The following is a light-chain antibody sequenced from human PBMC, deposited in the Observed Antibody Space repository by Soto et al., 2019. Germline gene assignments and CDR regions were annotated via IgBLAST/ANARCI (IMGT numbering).Light chain of an antibody. J-gene: IGKJ1*01. Sequence: DIVFTQSPRTLSLSPGERATLSCGASQSVNSRSLAWYQQKPGQAPRLLIYDASSRATGIPDRFSASGSGTDFTLTISSLEPEDFAVYYCQQYGSSPGTFGQGTKVDIK. CDR3: QQYGSSPGT. V-gene: IGKV3-20*01. CDR1: QSVNSRS. CDR2: DAS.